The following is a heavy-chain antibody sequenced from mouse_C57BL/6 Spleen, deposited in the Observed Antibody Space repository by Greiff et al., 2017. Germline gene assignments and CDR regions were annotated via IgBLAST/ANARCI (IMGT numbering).Heavy chain of an antibody. D-gene: IGHD2-4*01. CDR1: GYTFTNYW. CDR3: AREEYDYDGNFDV. V-gene: IGHV1-63*01. Sequence: VQLQQSGAELVRPGTSVKMSCKASGYTFTNYWIGWAKQRPGHGLEWIGDIYPGGGYTNYNEKFKGKATLTADKSSSTAYMQFSSLTSEDSAIYDCAREEYDYDGNFDVWGTGTTVTVSS. J-gene: IGHJ1*03. CDR2: IYPGGGYT.